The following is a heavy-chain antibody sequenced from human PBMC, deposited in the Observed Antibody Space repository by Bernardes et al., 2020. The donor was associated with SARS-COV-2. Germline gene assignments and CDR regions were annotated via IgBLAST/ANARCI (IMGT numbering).Heavy chain of an antibody. CDR1: GGSISSGDYY. V-gene: IGHV4-30-4*01. D-gene: IGHD3-10*01. CDR3: ATPRRSDYYGSGGGYDY. J-gene: IGHJ4*02. CDR2: IYYSGST. Sequence: SETLSLTCTVSGGSISSGDYYWSWIRQPPGKGLEWIGYIYYSGSTYYNPSLKSRVTISVDTSKNQFSLKLSSVTAADTAVYYCATPRRSDYYGSGGGYDYWGQGTLVTVSS.